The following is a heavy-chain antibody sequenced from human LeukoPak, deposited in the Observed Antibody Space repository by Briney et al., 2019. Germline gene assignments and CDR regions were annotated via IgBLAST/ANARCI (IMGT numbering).Heavy chain of an antibody. CDR2: IYNSVTT. CDR1: GGSIRTGY. J-gene: IGHJ4*02. Sequence: PSETLSLTCTVSGGSIRTGYWNWIRHSPGKGLEWLGYIYNSVTTNYNPSLKGRVTISVDTSQNQVSLKLTSVTAADAAVYYCATTGKTWGPFDDWGQGTLVTVSS. CDR3: ATTGKTWGPFDD. V-gene: IGHV4-59*01. D-gene: IGHD7-27*01.